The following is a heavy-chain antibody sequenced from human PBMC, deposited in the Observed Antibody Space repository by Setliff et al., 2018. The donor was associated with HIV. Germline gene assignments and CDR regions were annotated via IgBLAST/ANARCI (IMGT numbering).Heavy chain of an antibody. J-gene: IGHJ6*03. D-gene: IGHD1-26*01. CDR3: ARVRGGSYSYMDV. V-gene: IGHV7-4-1*02. Sequence: ASVKVSCKASGYTFTNYGVNWVRQAPGQGLEWMGWINTNTGNPTYAQGFTGRFVFSLDTSVSTAYLQISSLKAEDSAIYYCARVRGGSYSYMDVWGKGTPVTVSS. CDR1: GYTFTNYG. CDR2: INTNTGNP.